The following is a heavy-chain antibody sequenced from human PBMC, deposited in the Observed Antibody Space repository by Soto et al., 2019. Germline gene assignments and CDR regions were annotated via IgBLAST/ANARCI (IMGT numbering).Heavy chain of an antibody. CDR3: ARDSGYSYGPFDY. V-gene: IGHV3-30*03. J-gene: IGHJ4*02. Sequence: GGSLRLSCAASGFTFSSHGMHWVRQAPGKGLEWVAVISNDGSNKYYADSVKGRFTISRDNSKNTLYLQMNSLRAEDTAVYYCARDSGYSYGPFDYWGQGTLVTVSS. D-gene: IGHD5-18*01. CDR1: GFTFSSHG. CDR2: ISNDGSNK.